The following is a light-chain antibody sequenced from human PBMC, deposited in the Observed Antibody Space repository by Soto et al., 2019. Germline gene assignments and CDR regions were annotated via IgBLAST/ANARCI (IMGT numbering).Light chain of an antibody. CDR3: QQYDQWPIT. CDR2: DAY. J-gene: IGKJ5*01. CDR1: QSVSSY. Sequence: EIVLTQSPGTLSLSPGERATLSCRASQSVSSYYLAWYQQKPGQAPRLLIYDAYNRATGIPPRFSGSGSGTEFSFTVTSLQSEDFAVYYCQQYDQWPITFGQGTRLEIK. V-gene: IGKV3D-15*01.